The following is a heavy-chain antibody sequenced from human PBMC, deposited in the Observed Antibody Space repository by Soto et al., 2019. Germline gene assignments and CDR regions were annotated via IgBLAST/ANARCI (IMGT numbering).Heavy chain of an antibody. CDR2: ISAYNGNT. CDR3: ARGRPFIAAAGTSFDY. V-gene: IGHV1-18*01. CDR1: GYTFTSYG. J-gene: IGHJ4*02. D-gene: IGHD6-13*01. Sequence: GASVKVSCKASGYTFTSYGISWVRQAPGQGLEWMGWISAYNGNTNYAQKLQGRVTMTTDTSTSTAYMELRSLRSDDTAVYYCARGRPFIAAAGTSFDYWGQGTLVTVSS.